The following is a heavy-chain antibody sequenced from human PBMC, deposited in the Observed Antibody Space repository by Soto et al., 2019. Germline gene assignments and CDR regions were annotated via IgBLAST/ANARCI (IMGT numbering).Heavy chain of an antibody. J-gene: IGHJ4*02. D-gene: IGHD3-16*02. V-gene: IGHV1-8*01. CDR2: MNNNSGST. CDR1: GYSFTSYD. Sequence: SVKVPCKAVGYSFTSYDISCVLQDTAQGRVWMGWMNNNSGSTGYAQKFKGRVTITRNTSKSPAYMKLSSLRSEDTAVYYCARIMLTFGVVIPTFTVWGQGTLVTVSS. CDR3: ARIMLTFGVVIPTFTV.